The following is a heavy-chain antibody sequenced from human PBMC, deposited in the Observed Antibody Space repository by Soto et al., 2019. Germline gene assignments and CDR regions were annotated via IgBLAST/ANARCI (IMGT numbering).Heavy chain of an antibody. CDR2: VSSYNGNT. J-gene: IGHJ4*02. Sequence: QVQLVQSGPEVKKPGASVTVSCKTSGYTFTDHGIDWVRQAPGQGLEWVGWVSSYNGNTHYEYNLKDRVIMTTDASTSTAYMELRGLRSDDTAVYYCAREVEGSYSPADFWGQGTPVTVSS. CDR3: AREVEGSYSPADF. D-gene: IGHD3-10*01. V-gene: IGHV1-18*01. CDR1: GYTFTDHG.